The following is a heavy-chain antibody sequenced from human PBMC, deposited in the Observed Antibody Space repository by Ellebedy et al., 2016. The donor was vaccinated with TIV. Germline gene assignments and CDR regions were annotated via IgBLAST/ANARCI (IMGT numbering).Heavy chain of an antibody. V-gene: IGHV5-10-1*01. D-gene: IGHD3-9*01. CDR3: ARHDDILTGYPKGLGY. CDR1: GYSFTSYW. J-gene: IGHJ4*02. Sequence: GGSLRLXXKGSGYSFTSYWISWVRQMPGKGLEWMGRIDPSDSYTNYSPSFQGHVTISADKSISTGYLQWSSLKASDTAMYYCARHDDILTGYPKGLGYWGQGTLVTVSS. CDR2: IDPSDSYT.